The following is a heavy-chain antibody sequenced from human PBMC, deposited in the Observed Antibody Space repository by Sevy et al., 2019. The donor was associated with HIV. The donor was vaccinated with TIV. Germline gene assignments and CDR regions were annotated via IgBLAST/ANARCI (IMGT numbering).Heavy chain of an antibody. Sequence: GGSLRLSCAASGFTFSSYWMSRVRQAPGKGLEWVANIKQDGSETYYVDSVKGRFTISRDNAKDSLYLQMNSLRAEDTALYYCARDVYYGSGKHWGQGTLVTVSS. V-gene: IGHV3-7*01. CDR2: IKQDGSET. CDR3: ARDVYYGSGKH. J-gene: IGHJ1*01. CDR1: GFTFSSYW. D-gene: IGHD3-10*01.